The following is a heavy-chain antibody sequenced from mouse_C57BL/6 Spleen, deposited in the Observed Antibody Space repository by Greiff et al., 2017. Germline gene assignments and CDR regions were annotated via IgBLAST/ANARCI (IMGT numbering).Heavy chain of an antibody. J-gene: IGHJ2*01. CDR3: ARDLSSYFDY. CDR2: ISDGGSYT. Sequence: VQLKESGGGLVKPGGSLKLSCAASGFTFSSYAMSWVRQTPEKRLEWVATISDGGSYTYYPDNVKGRFTISRDNAKNNRYLQMSHLKSEDTAMYYCARDLSSYFDYWGQGTTLTVSS. CDR1: GFTFSSYA. D-gene: IGHD1-1*01. V-gene: IGHV5-4*01.